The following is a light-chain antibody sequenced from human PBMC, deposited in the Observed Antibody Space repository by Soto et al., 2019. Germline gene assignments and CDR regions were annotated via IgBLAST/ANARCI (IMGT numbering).Light chain of an antibody. J-gene: IGKJ2*01. CDR2: KIS. V-gene: IGKV2-24*01. Sequence: DIVLTQTRLSSPVTLGQPASISCRSSQSLVHIDGNTYFNWLQQRPDQPPRLLIYKISNRFPGVPDRFSGSGAGTDFTLKISRVEAEDVGVYYCRQATQAYTFGQGTRLEIK. CDR1: QSLVHIDGNTY. CDR3: RQATQAYT.